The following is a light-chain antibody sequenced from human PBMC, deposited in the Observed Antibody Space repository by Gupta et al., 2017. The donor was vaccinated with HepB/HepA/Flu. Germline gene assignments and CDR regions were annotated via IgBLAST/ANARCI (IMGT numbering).Light chain of an antibody. J-gene: IGLJ3*02. CDR1: TGAVTTTHY. V-gene: IGLV7-46*01. CDR2: DTN. CDR3: LLSYTDSRPWV. Sequence: QAVVTHEPSLTVSPGGPVTPTCGSNTGAVTTTHYPYWFQQKPGQVPITLIYDTNNRHSWTPARFSGSLLGGTAALTLSGAQPEDEAEYYCLLSYTDSRPWVFGGGTKLTVL.